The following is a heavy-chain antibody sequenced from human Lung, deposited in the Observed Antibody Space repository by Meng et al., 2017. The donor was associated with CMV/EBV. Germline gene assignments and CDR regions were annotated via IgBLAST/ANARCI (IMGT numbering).Heavy chain of an antibody. J-gene: IGHJ4*02. D-gene: IGHD1-26*01. CDR3: AREASGSYYAFYFDY. CDR2: ISGNGNTI. CDR1: GFSFSDHY. V-gene: IGHV3-11*04. Sequence: LTXAASGFSFSDHYMSWIRQAPGKGLEWVSYISGNGNTIYYADSVKGRFTISRDNAKNSLYLQMNSLRVEDTAVYYCAREASGSYYAFYFDYWGQGTXVTVSS.